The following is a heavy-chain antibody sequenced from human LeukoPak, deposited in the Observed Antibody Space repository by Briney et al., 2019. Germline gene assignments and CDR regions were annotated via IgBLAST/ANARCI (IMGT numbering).Heavy chain of an antibody. V-gene: IGHV3-30-3*01. CDR2: ISYDGSNK. J-gene: IGHJ4*02. D-gene: IGHD3-9*01. CDR1: GFTFSSYA. CDR3: ARDVYDILTGYSYYFDY. Sequence: GGSLRLSCAASGFTFSSYAMHWVRQAPGKGLEWVAVISYDGSNKYCADSVKGRFTISRDNSKNTLYLQMNSLRAEDTAVYYCARDVYDILTGYSYYFDYWGQGTLVTVSS.